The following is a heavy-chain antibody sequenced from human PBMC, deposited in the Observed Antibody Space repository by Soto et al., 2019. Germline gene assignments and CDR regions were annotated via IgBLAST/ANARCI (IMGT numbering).Heavy chain of an antibody. J-gene: IGHJ4*02. D-gene: IGHD6-13*01. V-gene: IGHV3-30*18. CDR2: IASDGGDK. Sequence: QVQLVESGGGVVQPGRSLRLSCAASGFTFSNYGMHWVRQAPGKGLEWVSVIASDGGDKKYANSVKGRFTISIENAKKTMYLQMNRLRAEDTAVYYCAKDLKVAAAGYFFDHWGQGTLVTVSS. CDR1: GFTFSNYG. CDR3: AKDLKVAAAGYFFDH.